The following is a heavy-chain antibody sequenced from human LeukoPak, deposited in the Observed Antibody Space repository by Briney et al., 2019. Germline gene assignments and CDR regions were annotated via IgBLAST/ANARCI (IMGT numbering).Heavy chain of an antibody. D-gene: IGHD2-8*01. CDR3: ARTNLDCKNGVCYDY. CDR2: ISVYNHNT. J-gene: IGHJ4*02. CDR1: GYTFPTSG. V-gene: IGHV1-18*01. Sequence: ASVKVSCKASGYTFPTSGISWARQAPGQGLEWMGWISVYNHNTNYAQKFQGRVTVTTDTSTRTAYMELRSLRSDDTAVYYCARTNLDCKNGVCYDYWGQGTLVTVSS.